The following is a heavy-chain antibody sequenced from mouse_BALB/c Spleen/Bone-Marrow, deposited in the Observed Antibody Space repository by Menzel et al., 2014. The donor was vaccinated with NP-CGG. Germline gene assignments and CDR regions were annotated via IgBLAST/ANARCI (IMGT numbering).Heavy chain of an antibody. Sequence: VQLKESGGGLVQPGGSLRLSCATPGFTFTDYYMSWVRQPPGKALEWLGFIRNKANGYTTEYSASVKGRFTISRDNSQSILYLQMNTLRAEDSATYYCARDTGNYVRFAYWGQGTLVTVSA. J-gene: IGHJ3*01. V-gene: IGHV7-3*02. CDR3: ARDTGNYVRFAY. CDR1: GFTFTDYY. CDR2: IRNKANGYTT. D-gene: IGHD2-1*01.